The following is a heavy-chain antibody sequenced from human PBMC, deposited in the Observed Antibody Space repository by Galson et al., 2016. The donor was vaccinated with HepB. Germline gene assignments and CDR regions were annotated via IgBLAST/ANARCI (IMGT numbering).Heavy chain of an antibody. D-gene: IGHD3-3*01. V-gene: IGHV2-5*02. CDR2: IYWADDK. Sequence: PALVKPTQTLTLTCTFSGFSLTTSGVGVGWIRQPPGKALEWLALIYWADDKRYSPFLKSRLTITKDTSKDQVVLTMTNMDPVDTATYYCAHLHYDFWGDFYIAGRFFFDYWGQGTLVTVSS. CDR3: AHLHYDFWGDFYIAGRFFFDY. CDR1: GFSLTTSGVG. J-gene: IGHJ4*02.